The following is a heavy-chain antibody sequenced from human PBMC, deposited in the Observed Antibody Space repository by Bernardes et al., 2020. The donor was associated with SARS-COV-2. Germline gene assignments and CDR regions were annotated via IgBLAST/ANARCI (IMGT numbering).Heavy chain of an antibody. Sequence: ASVKVSCKASGYTFATYGINWVRQAPGQGLEWMGWINSDSGDTKYTQKFQGRVTMTTDTSTSTAYMELRSLKSDDTAVYYCARDDDFGEYYGMDVWGHGTTVTVSS. V-gene: IGHV1-18*04. D-gene: IGHD4-17*01. CDR3: ARDDDFGEYYGMDV. CDR1: GYTFATYG. J-gene: IGHJ6*02. CDR2: INSDSGDT.